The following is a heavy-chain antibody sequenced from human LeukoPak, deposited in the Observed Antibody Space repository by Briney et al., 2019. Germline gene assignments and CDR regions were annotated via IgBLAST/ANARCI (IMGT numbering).Heavy chain of an antibody. CDR3: ARVSLHYYDSSGTTLAPTYYFDY. V-gene: IGHV4-30-4*01. CDR1: GGSISRGDYY. Sequence: SETLSLTCTVSGGSISRGDYYWSWIRQPPGKGLEWIGYIYYSGRTYYSPSLKSRVTISVDTSKNQFSLKLSSVTAADTAVYYCARVSLHYYDSSGTTLAPTYYFDYWGQGTLVTVSS. CDR2: IYYSGRT. J-gene: IGHJ4*02. D-gene: IGHD3-22*01.